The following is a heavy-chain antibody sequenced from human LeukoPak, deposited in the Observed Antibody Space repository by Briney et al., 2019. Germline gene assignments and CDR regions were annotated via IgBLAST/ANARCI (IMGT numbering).Heavy chain of an antibody. CDR3: ARVLPTVTASYYYYYMDV. J-gene: IGHJ6*03. Sequence: PSETLALTGTVAGGSVSSYYWSWIRQPPGKGLEWIGYIYYSGSTNYNPSLKSRVTISVDTSKNQFSLKLSSVTAADTAVYYCARVLPTVTASYYYYYMDVWGKGTTVTVSS. CDR1: GGSVSSYY. V-gene: IGHV4-59*02. D-gene: IGHD4-17*01. CDR2: IYYSGST.